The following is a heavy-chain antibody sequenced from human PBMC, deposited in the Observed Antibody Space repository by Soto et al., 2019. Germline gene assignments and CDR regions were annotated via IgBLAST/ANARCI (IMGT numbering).Heavy chain of an antibody. CDR2: IDGGKT. CDR1: GFTFNNAS. D-gene: IGHD3-16*01. Sequence: EVQLVESGGALVEPGGSLRLSCAASGFTFNNASMSWVLQAPGKGLDWVGRIDGGKTDFAAPVEGRFTFSRDDSRNTLFLQMNSLKTEDTGVYYCTSNAAAKGGTRSYWGQGTLVTVSS. V-gene: IGHV3-15*02. J-gene: IGHJ4*02. CDR3: TSNAAAKGGTRSY.